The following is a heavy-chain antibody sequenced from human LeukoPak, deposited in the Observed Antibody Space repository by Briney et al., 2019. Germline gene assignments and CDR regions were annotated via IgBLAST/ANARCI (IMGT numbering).Heavy chain of an antibody. V-gene: IGHV3-21*01. J-gene: IGHJ4*02. CDR2: ISSSSSYI. CDR1: GFTFSSYS. CDR3: ARGYSSSSPGDY. Sequence: GGSLRLSCAASGFTFSSYSMNWVRQAPGKGLEWVSSISSSSSYIYYADSVKGRFTISRDNARNSLYLQMNSLRAEDTAVYYCARGYSSSSPGDYWGQGTLVTVSS. D-gene: IGHD6-6*01.